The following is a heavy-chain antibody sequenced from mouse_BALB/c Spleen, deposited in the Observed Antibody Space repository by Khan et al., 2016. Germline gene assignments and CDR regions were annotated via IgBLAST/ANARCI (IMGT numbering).Heavy chain of an antibody. Sequence: EVQLVESGGGLVQPKGSLKLSCAASGFTFNTYAMNWVRQAPGKGLEWVARIRSKSKNYATYYADSVKDRFTISRDDSQSMLYLQMNNLKTEDTAMYYCVRHYYGSNWYFDVWGAGTTVTVSS. V-gene: IGHV10-1*02. CDR2: IRSKSKNYAT. J-gene: IGHJ1*01. CDR1: GFTFNTYA. CDR3: VRHYYGSNWYFDV. D-gene: IGHD1-1*01.